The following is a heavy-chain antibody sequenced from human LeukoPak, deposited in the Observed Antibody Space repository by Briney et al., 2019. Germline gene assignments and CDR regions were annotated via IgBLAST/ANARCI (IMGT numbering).Heavy chain of an antibody. D-gene: IGHD3-3*02. Sequence: PGGSLRLSCAASGFTFSSYAMSWVRQAPGKGLEWVSGISGSGGSTYYADSVKGRFTISRDNSKNTLYLQMNSLRAEDTAVYYCAKGGFGIFGVVTRLHYWGQGTLVTASS. CDR3: AKGGFGIFGVVTRLHY. CDR1: GFTFSSYA. CDR2: ISGSGGST. V-gene: IGHV3-23*01. J-gene: IGHJ4*02.